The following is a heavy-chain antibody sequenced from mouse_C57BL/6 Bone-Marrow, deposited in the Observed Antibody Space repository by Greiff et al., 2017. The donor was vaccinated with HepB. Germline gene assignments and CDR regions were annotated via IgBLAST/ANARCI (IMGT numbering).Heavy chain of an antibody. D-gene: IGHD1-1*01. J-gene: IGHJ2*01. V-gene: IGHV5-4*01. Sequence: DVHLVESGGGLVKPGGSLKLSCAASGFTFSSYAMSWVRQTPEKRLEWVATISDGGSYTYYPDNVKGRFTISRDNAKNNLYLQMSHLKSEDTAMYYCARDLLRSPYYFDYWGQGTTLTVSS. CDR1: GFTFSSYA. CDR3: ARDLLRSPYYFDY. CDR2: ISDGGSYT.